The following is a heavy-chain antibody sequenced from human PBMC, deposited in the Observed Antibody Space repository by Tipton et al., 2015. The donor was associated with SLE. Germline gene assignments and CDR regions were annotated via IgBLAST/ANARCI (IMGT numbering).Heavy chain of an antibody. D-gene: IGHD6-6*01. CDR3: ASMSIAARRYYYYMDV. CDR1: GGSVSSGSYY. CDR2: IYYSGST. J-gene: IGHJ6*03. V-gene: IGHV4-61*01. Sequence: TLSLTCTVSGGSVSSGSYYWSWIRQPPGKGLEWIGYIYYSGSTNYNLSLKSRVTISVDTSKNQFSLKLSSVTAADTAVYYCASMSIAARRYYYYMDVWGKGTTVTVSS.